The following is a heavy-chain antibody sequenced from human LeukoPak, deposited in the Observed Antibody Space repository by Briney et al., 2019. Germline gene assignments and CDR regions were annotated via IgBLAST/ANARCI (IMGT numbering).Heavy chain of an antibody. CDR1: GFTFSSYG. J-gene: IGHJ3*02. V-gene: IGHV3-30*03. Sequence: GGSLRLSCAASGFTFSSYGMHWVRQAPGKGLEWVAVISYDGSNKYYADFVKGRFTISRDNSKNTLYLQMNSLRAEDTAVYYCARLGDGRRGAFDIWGQGTKVTVSS. D-gene: IGHD3-16*01. CDR2: ISYDGSNK. CDR3: ARLGDGRRGAFDI.